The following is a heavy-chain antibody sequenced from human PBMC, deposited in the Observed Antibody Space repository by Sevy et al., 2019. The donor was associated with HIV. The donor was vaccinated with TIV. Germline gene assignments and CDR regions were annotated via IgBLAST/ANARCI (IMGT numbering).Heavy chain of an antibody. D-gene: IGHD2-2*01. J-gene: IGHJ3*02. CDR3: ARVNQLLDSVLGAFDI. CDR2: IIPIFGTA. Sequence: ASVKVSCKASGGTFSSYAISWVRQAPGQGLEWMGGIIPIFGTANYALKFQGRVTITADESTSTAYVELSSLRSEDTAVYYCARVNQLLDSVLGAFDIWGHGTMVTVSS. V-gene: IGHV1-69*13. CDR1: GGTFSSYA.